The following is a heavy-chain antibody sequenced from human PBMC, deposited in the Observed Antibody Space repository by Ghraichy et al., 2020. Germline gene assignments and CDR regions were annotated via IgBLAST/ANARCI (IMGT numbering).Heavy chain of an antibody. V-gene: IGHV3-23*01. CDR1: GFTFNTYA. CDR2: ISNDGVNT. CDR3: AKAGEYSHGRFDC. D-gene: IGHD5-18*01. J-gene: IGHJ4*02. Sequence: SLNISCEASGFTFNTYAMSWVRLTPGKGLEWVSTISNDGVNTYYADSAKGRFSISRDDSKNTLYLQMNSLRADDTAVYYCAKAGEYSHGRFDCWGQGSLVAVSS.